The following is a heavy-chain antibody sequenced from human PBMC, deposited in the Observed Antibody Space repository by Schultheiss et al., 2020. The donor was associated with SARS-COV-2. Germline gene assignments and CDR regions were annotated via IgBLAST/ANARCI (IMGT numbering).Heavy chain of an antibody. V-gene: IGHV4-39*07. CDR3: AREIDRIAFDS. Sequence: SQTLSLTCTVSGGSISSSSYYWGWIRQPPGKGLEWIGSIYYSGSTYYNPSLKSRVTISVDTSKNQFSLKLSSVTAADTAVYYCAREIDRIAFDSWGQGTLVTVSS. CDR2: IYYSGST. D-gene: IGHD2/OR15-2a*01. CDR1: GGSISSSSYY. J-gene: IGHJ4*02.